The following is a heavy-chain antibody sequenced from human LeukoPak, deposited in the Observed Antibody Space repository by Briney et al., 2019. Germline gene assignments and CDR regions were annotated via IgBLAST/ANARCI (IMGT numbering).Heavy chain of an antibody. CDR2: INHSGST. J-gene: IGHJ4*02. CDR1: GGSFSGYY. V-gene: IGHV4-34*01. D-gene: IGHD6-19*01. Sequence: PSETLSLTCAVYGGSFSGYYRSWIRQPPGKGLEWIGEINHSGSTNYNPSLKSRVTISVDTSKNQFSLKLSSVTAADTAVYYCARTGKYSSGWYVPSTPFDYWGQGTLVTVSS. CDR3: ARTGKYSSGWYVPSTPFDY.